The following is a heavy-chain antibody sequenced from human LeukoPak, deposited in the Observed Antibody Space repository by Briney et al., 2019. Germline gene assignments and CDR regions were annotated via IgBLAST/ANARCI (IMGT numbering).Heavy chain of an antibody. CDR3: AGXQLLTYYYYYMDV. D-gene: IGHD2-2*01. CDR1: GGSISSGSYY. V-gene: IGHV4-61*02. Sequence: SQTLSLTCTVSGGSISSGSYYWSWIRQPAGKGLEWIGRIYTSGSTNYNPSLKSRVTISVDTSKNQFSLKLSSVTAADTAVYYCAGXQLLTYYYYYMDVWGKGTTVTVSS. J-gene: IGHJ6*03. CDR2: IYTSGST.